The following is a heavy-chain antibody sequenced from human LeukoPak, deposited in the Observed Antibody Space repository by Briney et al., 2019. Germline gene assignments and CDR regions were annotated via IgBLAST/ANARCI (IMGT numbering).Heavy chain of an antibody. Sequence: GGSLRLSCAASGFTFSSYGMSWVCQAPGKGLEWVSASVISVGGTTTYYADSVKGRFTISRDNSKNMVWLQINSPTAEDTATYYCAKDGNWARFEDWGQGTLVIVSS. CDR2: ISVGGTTT. J-gene: IGHJ4*02. D-gene: IGHD7-27*01. CDR3: AKDGNWARFED. V-gene: IGHV3-23*01. CDR1: GFTFSSYG.